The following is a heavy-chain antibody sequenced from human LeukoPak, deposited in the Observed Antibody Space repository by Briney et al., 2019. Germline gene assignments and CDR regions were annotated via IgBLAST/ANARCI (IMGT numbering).Heavy chain of an antibody. Sequence: SETPSLTCTVSGGSISSSSYYWGWIRQPPGKGLEWIGSIYYSGGTYYNPSLKSRVTISVDTSKNQFSLKLSSVTAADTAVYYCARDGDYSSSWYDFDYWGQGTLVTVSS. CDR2: IYYSGGT. D-gene: IGHD6-13*01. J-gene: IGHJ4*02. CDR3: ARDGDYSSSWYDFDY. V-gene: IGHV4-39*07. CDR1: GGSISSSSYY.